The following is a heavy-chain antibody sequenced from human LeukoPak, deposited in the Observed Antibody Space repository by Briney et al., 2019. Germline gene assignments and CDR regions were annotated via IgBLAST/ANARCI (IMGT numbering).Heavy chain of an antibody. Sequence: GGSLRLSCAASGFTISSYAMSWVRQAPGEGLEWVSGISGSGGSTYYADSVKGRFTISRDNSKNTLYLRMNSLRAEDTAVYYCAKHYDSSGYFYYYYMDVWGKGTTVTVSS. CDR3: AKHYDSSGYFYYYYMDV. CDR2: ISGSGGST. CDR1: GFTISSYA. D-gene: IGHD3-22*01. J-gene: IGHJ6*03. V-gene: IGHV3-23*01.